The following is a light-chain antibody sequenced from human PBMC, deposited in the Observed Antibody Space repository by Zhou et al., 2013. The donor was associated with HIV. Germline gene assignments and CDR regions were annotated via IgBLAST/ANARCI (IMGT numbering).Light chain of an antibody. CDR3: QQVNSYPR. CDR1: QGIGSY. Sequence: DIQMTQSPSTLSASVGDRVTISCRASQGIGSYLAWYQQKPGKAPKFLIYPASTLQSGAPSRFSGSGSGTEFTLTISSLQPEDFATYYCQQVNSYPRLGQGTKLEI. J-gene: IGKJ2*01. CDR2: PAS. V-gene: IGKV1-9*01.